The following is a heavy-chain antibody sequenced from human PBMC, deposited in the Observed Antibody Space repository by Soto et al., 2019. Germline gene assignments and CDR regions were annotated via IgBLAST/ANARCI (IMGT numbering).Heavy chain of an antibody. CDR2: IIPIFGTA. CDR1: GGTFSIYA. CDR3: ARDRADGDYGGYYYYGMDV. V-gene: IGHV1-69*13. Sequence: SVKVSCTASGGTFSIYAISWVRQAPGQGLEWMGGIIPIFGTANYAQKFQGRVTITADESTSTAYMELSSLRSEDTAVYYCARDRADGDYGGYYYYGMDVWGQGTTVTVSS. D-gene: IGHD4-17*01. J-gene: IGHJ6*02.